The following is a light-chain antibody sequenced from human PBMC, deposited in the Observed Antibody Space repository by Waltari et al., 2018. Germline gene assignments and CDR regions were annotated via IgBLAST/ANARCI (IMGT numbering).Light chain of an antibody. J-gene: IGLJ3*02. CDR3: QTGGHGTWV. Sequence: QLVLTQSPSASASLGASVKLTCTLSSGHSSNIIAWLQQQPEKGPRYLMKVNRDGSHRKGDEIPDRFSGSSSGAERYLTISTVQSEDEADDYCQTGGHGTWVFGGGTKLTVL. V-gene: IGLV4-69*01. CDR1: SGHSSNI. CDR2: VNRDGSH.